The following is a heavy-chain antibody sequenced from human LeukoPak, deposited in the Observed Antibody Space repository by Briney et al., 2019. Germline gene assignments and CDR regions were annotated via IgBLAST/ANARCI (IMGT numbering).Heavy chain of an antibody. CDR1: GFTFSSYA. V-gene: IGHV3-23*01. CDR3: AKAPRAAAGTYNGMDV. J-gene: IGHJ6*02. D-gene: IGHD6-13*01. CDR2: TSGSGGST. Sequence: PGGSLRLSCAASGFTFSSYAMSWVRQAPGKGLEWVSATSGSGGSTYYADSVKGRFTISRDNSQDTLYLQMNGLRAEDTAVYYCAKAPRAAAGTYNGMDVWGQGTTVTVSS.